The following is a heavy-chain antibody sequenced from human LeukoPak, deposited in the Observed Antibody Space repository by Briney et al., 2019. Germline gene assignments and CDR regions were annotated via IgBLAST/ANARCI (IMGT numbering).Heavy chain of an antibody. CDR2: ISWNSGSI. D-gene: IGHD5-24*01. CDR3: AKARRRWLQYDAFDI. CDR1: GFTFDDYA. V-gene: IGHV3-9*03. Sequence: GGSLILSCAASGFTFDDYAMHWVRQAPGKGLEWVSGISWNSGSIGYADSVKGRFTISRDNAKNSLYLQMNSLRAEDMALYYCAKARRRWLQYDAFDIWGQGTMVTVSS. J-gene: IGHJ3*02.